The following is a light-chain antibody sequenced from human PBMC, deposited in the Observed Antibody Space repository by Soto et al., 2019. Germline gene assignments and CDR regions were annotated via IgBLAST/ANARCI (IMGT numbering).Light chain of an antibody. CDR2: DVN. CDR1: SSDVGGYNY. V-gene: IGLV2-11*01. J-gene: IGLJ3*02. CDR3: CSYAGNYIWV. Sequence: QSALTQPRSVSGSPGQSVTISCTGTSSDVGGYNYVSWYQQYPGKAPKLMIYDVNKRPSGVPDRFSGSKSGNTASLTISGLQAEDEAGYYCCSYAGNYIWVFGGGTKVTVL.